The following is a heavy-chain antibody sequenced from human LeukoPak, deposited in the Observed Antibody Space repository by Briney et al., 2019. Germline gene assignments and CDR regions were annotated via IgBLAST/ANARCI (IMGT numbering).Heavy chain of an antibody. J-gene: IGHJ6*02. CDR3: AKEDQMYGGYVDYYYGMDV. Sequence: GGPLRLSCAASGFTFGDYYMSWIRQAPGKGLDWFSAISGSGGSTYYADSVKGRFTISRDNSKNTLYLQMNSLRAEDTAVYYCAKEDQMYGGYVDYYYGMDVWGQGTTVTVSS. CDR2: ISGSGGST. CDR1: GFTFGDYY. D-gene: IGHD5-12*01. V-gene: IGHV3-23*01.